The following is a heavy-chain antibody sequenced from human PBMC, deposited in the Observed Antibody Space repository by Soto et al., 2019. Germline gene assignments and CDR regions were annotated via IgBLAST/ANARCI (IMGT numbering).Heavy chain of an antibody. CDR3: AIRGSITARRVYFDY. D-gene: IGHD6-6*01. J-gene: IGHJ4*02. V-gene: IGHV4-39*01. CDR2: IYYSGST. Sequence: PSETLSLTCTVSGGSISSSSYYWGWIRQPPGKGLEWIGSIYYSGSTYYNPSLKSRVTISVDTSKNQFSLKLSSVTAADTAVYYCAIRGSITARRVYFDYWGQGTLVTVSS. CDR1: GGSISSSSYY.